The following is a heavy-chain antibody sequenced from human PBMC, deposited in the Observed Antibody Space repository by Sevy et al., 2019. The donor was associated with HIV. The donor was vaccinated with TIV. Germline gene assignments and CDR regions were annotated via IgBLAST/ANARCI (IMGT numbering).Heavy chain of an antibody. CDR1: GFPFSNYG. D-gene: IGHD1-20*01. CDR3: AKERWITGAKDDAFDI. CDR2: LSGNSRGI. Sequence: GGSLRLSCAASGFPFSNYGMSWVRQAPGKGPEWVSTLSGNSRGIFYADSVKGRFTISRDNSKNTLYFQMNSLRAEDTAVYYCAKERWITGAKDDAFDIWGQGTMVTVSS. V-gene: IGHV3-23*01. J-gene: IGHJ3*02.